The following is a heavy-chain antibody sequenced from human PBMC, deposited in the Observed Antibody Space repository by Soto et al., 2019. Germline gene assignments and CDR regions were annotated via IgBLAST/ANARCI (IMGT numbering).Heavy chain of an antibody. J-gene: IGHJ4*02. D-gene: IGHD3-16*01. CDR3: ARRKYDYVWGSYSPNFDY. Sequence: QVQLVQSGAEVKKPGASVKVSCKASGYTFTGYYMHWVRQAPGQGLEWMGWINPNSGNTGYAQKFQGRVTMTRNTSISTAYMELSSLRSEDTAVYYCARRKYDYVWGSYSPNFDYWGQGTLVTVSS. CDR2: INPNSGNT. CDR1: GYTFTGYY. V-gene: IGHV1-8*02.